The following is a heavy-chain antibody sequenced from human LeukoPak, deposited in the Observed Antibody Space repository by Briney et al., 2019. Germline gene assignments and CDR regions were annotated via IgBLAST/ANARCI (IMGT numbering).Heavy chain of an antibody. D-gene: IGHD1-26*01. CDR1: GYTFTGYY. Sequence: GASVKVSCKASGYTFTGYYMHWVRQAPGQGLEWMGWINPNSGGTNYAQKFQGRVTMTRDTSISTAYMELSRLRSDDTAVYYCAREAGVGHRRDFDYWGQGTLVTVSS. J-gene: IGHJ4*02. V-gene: IGHV1-2*02. CDR3: AREAGVGHRRDFDY. CDR2: INPNSGGT.